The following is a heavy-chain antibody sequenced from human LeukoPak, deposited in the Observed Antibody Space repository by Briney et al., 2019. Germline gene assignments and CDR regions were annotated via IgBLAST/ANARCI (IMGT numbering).Heavy chain of an antibody. D-gene: IGHD3-3*01. CDR2: IKQDGSEK. Sequence: GALRLSCAASGFSFNSYWMSWVRQAPGKRLEWAANIKQDGSEKKYVDSVKGRFTISRDNGKNSLFLQLDSLRAEDTAVYYCTRARTVGGITIPFDLWGRGTQVTVSS. CDR3: TRARTVGGITIPFDL. V-gene: IGHV3-7*01. J-gene: IGHJ2*01. CDR1: GFSFNSYW.